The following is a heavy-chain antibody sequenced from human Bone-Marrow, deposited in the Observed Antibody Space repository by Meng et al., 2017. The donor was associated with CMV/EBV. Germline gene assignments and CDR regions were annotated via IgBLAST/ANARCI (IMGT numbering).Heavy chain of an antibody. Sequence: QVVQYGGGVKKSGASEILARTTSGSTFAFYYNHWIRQAPGQGLGCVGCINTNNGDTTNREPSQGRLTITRDTSISTVHMQMPGLGSDDAAMYYCAADGSNDGRETFDYWGQGALVTVSS. CDR3: AADGSNDGRETFDY. CDR1: GSTFAFYY. J-gene: IGHJ4*02. D-gene: IGHD4-11*01. CDR2: INTNNGDT. V-gene: IGHV1-2*02.